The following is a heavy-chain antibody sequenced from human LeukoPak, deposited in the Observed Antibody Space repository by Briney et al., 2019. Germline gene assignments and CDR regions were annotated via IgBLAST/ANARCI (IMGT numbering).Heavy chain of an antibody. CDR1: GYTFTSYG. D-gene: IGHD5-18*01. CDR3: ARDLDHGYSYGYGDY. Sequence: ASVKVSCKASGYTFTSYGISWVRQAPGQGLEWMGWISAYNGNTNYAQKLQGRVTMTTDTSTSTAYMELRSLRSDDTAVCYCARDLDHGYSYGYGDYWGQGTLVTVSS. CDR2: ISAYNGNT. V-gene: IGHV1-18*01. J-gene: IGHJ4*02.